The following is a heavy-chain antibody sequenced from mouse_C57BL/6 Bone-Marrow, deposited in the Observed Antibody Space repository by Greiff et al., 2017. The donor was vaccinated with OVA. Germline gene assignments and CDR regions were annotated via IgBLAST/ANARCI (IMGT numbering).Heavy chain of an antibody. CDR1: GYTFTSYG. J-gene: IGHJ2*01. D-gene: IGHD1-1*02. Sequence: QVQLKQSGAELARPGASVKLSCKASGYTFTSYGISWVKQRTGQGLEWIGEIYPRSGNTYYNEKFKGKATLTADKSSSTAYMELRSLTSEDSAVYFCARKGGPYYFDYWGQGTTLTVSS. CDR2: IYPRSGNT. CDR3: ARKGGPYYFDY. V-gene: IGHV1-81*01.